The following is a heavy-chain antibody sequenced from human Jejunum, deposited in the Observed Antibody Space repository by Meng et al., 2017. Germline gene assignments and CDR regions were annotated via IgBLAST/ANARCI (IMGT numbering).Heavy chain of an antibody. J-gene: IGHJ4*02. V-gene: IGHV5-51*01. CDR3: ARQRSVDAVTDRYFDY. Sequence: GESLKISCKGSGYNIAWYWIAWVRQMPGKGLEWMGIIYPGDSDTRYSPSFEGQVTISADESIGTAYLQWSSLKASDTAIYYCARQRSVDAVTDRYFDYWGQGTRVTVSS. D-gene: IGHD2-21*02. CDR1: GYNIAWYW. CDR2: IYPGDSDT.